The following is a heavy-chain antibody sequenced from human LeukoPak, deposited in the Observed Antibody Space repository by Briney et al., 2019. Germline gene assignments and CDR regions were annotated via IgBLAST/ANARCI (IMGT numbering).Heavy chain of an antibody. D-gene: IGHD6-19*01. CDR3: ARAPSSGWYYDY. CDR2: FDPEDGET. V-gene: IGHV1-24*01. Sequence: ASVKVSCKVSEYTLTELSMHWVRQAPGKGLEWMGGFDPEDGETIYAQKFQGRVTITRDTSANTAYMELSSLRSEDTAVYYCARAPSSGWYYDYWGQGTLVTVSS. J-gene: IGHJ4*02. CDR1: EYTLTELS.